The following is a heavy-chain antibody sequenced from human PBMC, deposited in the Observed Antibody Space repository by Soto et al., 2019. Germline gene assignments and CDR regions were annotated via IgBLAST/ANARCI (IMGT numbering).Heavy chain of an antibody. V-gene: IGHV4-59*01. CDR3: ARLIVVVVSATKLHWFDP. CDR2: IYYSGST. Sequence: SETLSLTCTVSGGSISSYYWSWVRQPPGKGLEWIGYIYYSGSTNYNPSLKSRVTISVDTSKNQFSLKLSSVTAADTAVYYCARLIVVVVSATKLHWFDPWGQGTLVTVSS. D-gene: IGHD2-15*01. CDR1: GGSISSYY. J-gene: IGHJ5*02.